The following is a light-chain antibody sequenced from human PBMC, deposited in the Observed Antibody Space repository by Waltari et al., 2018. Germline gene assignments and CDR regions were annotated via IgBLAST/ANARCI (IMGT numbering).Light chain of an antibody. Sequence: DIPMTQSPSSLSASVGVRVTITCRASQSISTYLNWYQQKPGKAPKLLIYAASSLQSGVPSRFGGSGSGTDFTLTISSLQPEDFVTYYCQQSYSTSITFGQGTRLEIK. CDR1: QSISTY. V-gene: IGKV1-39*01. J-gene: IGKJ5*01. CDR2: AAS. CDR3: QQSYSTSIT.